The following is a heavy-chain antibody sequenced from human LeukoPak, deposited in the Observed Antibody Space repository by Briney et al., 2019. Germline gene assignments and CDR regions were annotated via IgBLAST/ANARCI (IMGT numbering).Heavy chain of an antibody. Sequence: SVKVSCKASGGTFSSYAISWVRQAPGQGLEWMGRIIPILGIANYAQKFQGRVTITADKSTSTAYMELSSLRSEDTAMYYCASRLQGGSPWYFNYWGQGTLVTVSS. CDR2: IIPILGIA. J-gene: IGHJ4*02. V-gene: IGHV1-69*04. CDR3: ASRLQGGSPWYFNY. D-gene: IGHD1-26*01. CDR1: GGTFSSYA.